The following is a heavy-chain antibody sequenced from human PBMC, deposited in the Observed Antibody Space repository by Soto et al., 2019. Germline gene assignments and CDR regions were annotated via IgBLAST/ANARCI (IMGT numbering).Heavy chain of an antibody. V-gene: IGHV3-30*18. CDR3: AEGGTTVPYYDYYYGIDV. CDR1: GFTFSSYG. Sequence: QVQLVESGGGVVQPGRSLRLSCAASGFTFSSYGMHWVRQAPGKGLEWVAVISYDGSNKYYADSVKGRFTISRDNSKNTMYIQKTSLTAEDTAVNYCAEGGTTVPYYDYYYGIDVWGQGTTVTVSS. D-gene: IGHD4-4*01. J-gene: IGHJ6*02. CDR2: ISYDGSNK.